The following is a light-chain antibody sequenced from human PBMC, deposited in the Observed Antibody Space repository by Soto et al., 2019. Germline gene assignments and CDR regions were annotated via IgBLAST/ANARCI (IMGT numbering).Light chain of an antibody. CDR3: SSYTTGATL. V-gene: IGLV2-14*03. CDR2: DVT. Sequence: QSALTQPASVSGSPGQSITISCTVINSDISTHRYVSWYRQHPGKAPTLLIYDVTNRPSGLSNRFSGSKSGDTASLTISGLQAEDEADYYCSSYTTGATLFGGGTKLTVL. CDR1: NSDISTHRY. J-gene: IGLJ2*01.